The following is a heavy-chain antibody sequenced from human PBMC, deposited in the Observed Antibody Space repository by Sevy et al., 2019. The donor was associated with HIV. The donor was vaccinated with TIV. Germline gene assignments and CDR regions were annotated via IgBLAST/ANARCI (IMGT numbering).Heavy chain of an antibody. J-gene: IGHJ4*02. V-gene: IGHV3-7*03. CDR1: GFNFNDYW. CDR3: ARDSPPYTSTFSSSYV. Sequence: GGSLRLSCAASGFNFNDYWINWVRQAPGKGLEWVANIDQDGSAKYYVDSAKGRFTISRDNAKNSLYLQMNSLRADDTAVYYCARDSPPYTSTFSSSYVWGQGTLVTVSS. D-gene: IGHD6-6*01. CDR2: IDQDGSAK.